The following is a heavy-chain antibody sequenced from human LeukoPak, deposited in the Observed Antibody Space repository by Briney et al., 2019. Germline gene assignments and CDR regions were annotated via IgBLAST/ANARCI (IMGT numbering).Heavy chain of an antibody. D-gene: IGHD3-3*01. CDR3: ARISHDFWSGYLYGMDV. CDR2: IYHSGST. V-gene: IGHV4-30-2*01. CDR1: GGSISSGGYS. Sequence: XQTLSLTCAVSGGSISSGGYSWSWIRQPPGTGLEWIGYIYHSGSTYYNPSLKSRVTISVDTSKNQFSLKLSSVTAADTAVYYCARISHDFWSGYLYGMDVWGQGTTVTVSS. J-gene: IGHJ6*02.